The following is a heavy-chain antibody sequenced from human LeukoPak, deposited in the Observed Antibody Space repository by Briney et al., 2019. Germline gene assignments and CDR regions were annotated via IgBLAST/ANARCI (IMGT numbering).Heavy chain of an antibody. Sequence: GGSLRLSCTASGFTFGDYAMSWFRQAPGKGLEWVGFIRSKAYGGTTEYAASVKGRFTISRDDSKSIAYLQMNSLKTEDTAVYYCTRAGRSGWYLHWFDPWGQGTLVTVSS. CDR3: TRAGRSGWYLHWFDP. V-gene: IGHV3-49*03. CDR2: IRSKAYGGTT. CDR1: GFTFGDYA. J-gene: IGHJ5*02. D-gene: IGHD6-19*01.